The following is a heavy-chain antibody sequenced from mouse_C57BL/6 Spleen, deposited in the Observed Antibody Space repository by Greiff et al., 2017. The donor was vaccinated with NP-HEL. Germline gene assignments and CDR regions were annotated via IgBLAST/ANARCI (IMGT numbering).Heavy chain of an antibody. CDR3: ARGDINTRLATVDY. CDR2: LHPNSGST. Sequence: QVQLQQPGAELVKPGASVKLSCQASGYTFTSYWMHWVKQRPGQGLEWIGMLHPNSGSTNYNEKFKSKATLTLDKSSSTAYMQLSSLTSEDSAVYYCARGDINTRLATVDYWGQGTTLTVSS. CDR1: GYTFTSYW. J-gene: IGHJ2*01. D-gene: IGHD1-1*01. V-gene: IGHV1-64*01.